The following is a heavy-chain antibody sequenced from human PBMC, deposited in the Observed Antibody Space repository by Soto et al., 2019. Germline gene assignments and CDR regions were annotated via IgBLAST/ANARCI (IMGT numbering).Heavy chain of an antibody. CDR1: GGTFSNYA. CDR2: IIPIFGTT. CDR3: ARVRSSWYKDYFDY. V-gene: IGHV1-69*12. Sequence: QVQLVQSGAEVKKPGSSVNVSCKASGGTFSNYAISWVRQAPGQGLEWMGGIIPIFGTTNYAQRFQGRVSITADESTSTAYMELSSLRSEDTAVYYCARVRSSWYKDYFDYWGQGTLVTVSS. J-gene: IGHJ4*02. D-gene: IGHD6-13*01.